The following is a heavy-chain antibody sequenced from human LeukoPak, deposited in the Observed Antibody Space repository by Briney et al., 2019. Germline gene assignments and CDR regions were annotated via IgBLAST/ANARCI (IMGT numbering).Heavy chain of an antibody. J-gene: IGHJ4*02. CDR1: GGSISSSSYY. V-gene: IGHV4-39*01. CDR3: ARNRRGVKNFDY. D-gene: IGHD3-10*01. Sequence: SETLSLTCTVSGGSISSSSYYWGWIRQPPGKGLEWIGSIYYSGSTYYNPSLKSRVAISVDTSKNQFSLKLSPVTAADTAVYYCARNRRGVKNFDYWGQGTLVTVSS. CDR2: IYYSGST.